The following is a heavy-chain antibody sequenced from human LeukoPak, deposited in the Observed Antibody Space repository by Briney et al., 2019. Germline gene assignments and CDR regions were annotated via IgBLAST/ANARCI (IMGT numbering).Heavy chain of an antibody. V-gene: IGHV4-39*07. J-gene: IGHJ4*02. CDR1: GGSISSSSYY. CDR3: ARHRRRDDILTGYLN. CDR2: IYYSGST. Sequence: SETLSLTCTVSGGSISSSSYYWGWIRQPPGKGLEWIGSIYYSGSTYYNPSLKSRVTISVDTSKNQFSLKLSSVTAADTAVYYCARHRRRDDILTGYLNWGQGTLVTVSS. D-gene: IGHD3-9*01.